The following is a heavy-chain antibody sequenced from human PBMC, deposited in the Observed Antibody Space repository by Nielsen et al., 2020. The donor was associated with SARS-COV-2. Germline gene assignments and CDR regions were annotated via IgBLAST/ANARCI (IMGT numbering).Heavy chain of an antibody. J-gene: IGHJ5*02. Sequence: SETLSLTCTVSGGSISSYYWSWIRQPPGKGLEWIGYIYYSGSTNYNPSLKSRVTISVDTSKNQFSLKLSSVTAADTALYYCAREGGYSSTWGQGTLVTVSS. CDR1: GGSISSYY. D-gene: IGHD6-13*01. CDR3: AREGGYSST. CDR2: IYYSGST. V-gene: IGHV4-59*01.